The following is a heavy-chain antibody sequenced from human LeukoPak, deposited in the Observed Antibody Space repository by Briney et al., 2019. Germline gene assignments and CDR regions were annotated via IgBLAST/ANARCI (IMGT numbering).Heavy chain of an antibody. D-gene: IGHD5-24*01. CDR2: ISSSSSYI. CDR3: ARDQWEFSEMATITGYFDY. Sequence: PGGSLRLSCAASGFTFSSYSMNWVRQAPGKGLEWVSSISSSSSYIYYADSVKGRFTISRDNAKNSLYLQTNSLRAEDTAVYYCARDQWEFSEMATITGYFDYWGQGTLVTVSS. CDR1: GFTFSSYS. V-gene: IGHV3-21*01. J-gene: IGHJ4*02.